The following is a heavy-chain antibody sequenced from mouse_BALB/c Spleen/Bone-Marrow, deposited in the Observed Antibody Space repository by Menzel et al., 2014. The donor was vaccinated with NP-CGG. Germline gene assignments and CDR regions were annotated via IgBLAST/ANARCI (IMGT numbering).Heavy chain of an antibody. V-gene: IGHV4-1*02. CDR3: ARLGYYGSFAY. J-gene: IGHJ3*01. D-gene: IGHD1-2*01. CDR1: GFDFSRYW. CDR2: INPDSNTI. Sequence: EVHLVESGGGLVQPGGSLKLSCAASGFDFSRYWMSWVRQAPGKGLEWIGEINPDSNTINYTPSLKDKFIISRDNAKNTLYLQMSKVGSEDTALYYCARLGYYGSFAYWGQGTLVTVSA.